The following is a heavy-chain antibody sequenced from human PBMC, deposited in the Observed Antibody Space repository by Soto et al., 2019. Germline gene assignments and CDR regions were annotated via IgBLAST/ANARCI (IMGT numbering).Heavy chain of an antibody. CDR1: GGSISSGGYY. CDR3: ASDAVDGLHWRGGSCQPPPTAMGGFDY. V-gene: IGHV4-31*03. CDR2: IYYSGST. D-gene: IGHD2-15*01. J-gene: IGHJ4*02. Sequence: QVQLQESGPGLVKPSQTLSLTCTVSGGSISSGGYYWSWIRQPPGKGLEWIGYIYYSGSTYYNPSPKRRVTISVDTSKDQFSLQLSSVTSADTAGYYCASDAVDGLHWRGGSCQPPPTAMGGFDYWGQGTLVTVSS.